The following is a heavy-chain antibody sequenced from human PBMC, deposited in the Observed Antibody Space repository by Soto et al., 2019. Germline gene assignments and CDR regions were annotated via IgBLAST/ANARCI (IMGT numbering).Heavy chain of an antibody. CDR1: GGSISSGGYY. D-gene: IGHD4-17*01. V-gene: IGHV4-31*03. CDR3: ARDDPKLRWAGGMDV. J-gene: IGHJ6*02. CDR2: IYYSGST. Sequence: PSETLSLTCTVSGGSISSGGYYWSWIRQHPGKGLEWIGYIYYSGSTYYNPSLKSRVTISVDTSKNQFSLKLSSVTAADTAVYYCARDDPKLRWAGGMDVWGQGTTVTVSS.